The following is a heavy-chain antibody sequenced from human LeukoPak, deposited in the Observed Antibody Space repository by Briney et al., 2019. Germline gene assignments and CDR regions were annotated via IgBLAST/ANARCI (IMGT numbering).Heavy chain of an antibody. CDR2: IYTSGST. D-gene: IGHD3-3*01. CDR3: ARMYYDFWSGYRHYFDY. Sequence: PSETLSLTCTVSGGSISSGSYYWSWIRQPAGKGLEWIGRIYTSGSTNYNPSLKSRVTISVDTSKNQFSLKLSSVTAADTVVYYCARMYYDFWSGYRHYFDYWGQGTLVTVSS. CDR1: GGSISSGSYY. V-gene: IGHV4-61*02. J-gene: IGHJ4*02.